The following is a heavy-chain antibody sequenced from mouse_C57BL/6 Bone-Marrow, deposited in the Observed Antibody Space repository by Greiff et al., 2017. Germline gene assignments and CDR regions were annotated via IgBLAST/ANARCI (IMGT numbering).Heavy chain of an antibody. CDR3: ARDYDYWYFDV. CDR2: IDPSDSYT. D-gene: IGHD2-4*01. Sequence: QVQLQQPGAELVKPGASVKLSCKASGYTFTSYWMQWVKQRPGQGLAWIGEIDPSDSYTNYNQKFKGKATLTVDTSSSTAYMQLSSLTSEDSAVYYCARDYDYWYFDVWGTGTTVTVSS. CDR1: GYTFTSYW. V-gene: IGHV1-50*01. J-gene: IGHJ1*03.